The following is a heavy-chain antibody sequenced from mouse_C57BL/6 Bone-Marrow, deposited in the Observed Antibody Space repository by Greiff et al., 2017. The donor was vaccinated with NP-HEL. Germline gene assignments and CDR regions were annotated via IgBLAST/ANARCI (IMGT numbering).Heavy chain of an antibody. Sequence: EVQLQQSGPELVKPGASVKISCKASGYSFTGYYMNWVKQSPEKSLEWIGEINPSTGGTTYNQKFKAKATLTVDKSSSTAYMQLKSLTSEDSAVYYCARSGYDYDGYYFDYWGQGTTLTVSS. D-gene: IGHD2-4*01. J-gene: IGHJ2*01. CDR1: GYSFTGYY. CDR2: INPSTGGT. CDR3: ARSGYDYDGYYFDY. V-gene: IGHV1-42*01.